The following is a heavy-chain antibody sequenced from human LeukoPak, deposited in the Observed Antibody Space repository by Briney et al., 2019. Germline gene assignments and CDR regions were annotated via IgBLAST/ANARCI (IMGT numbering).Heavy chain of an antibody. V-gene: IGHV1-46*01. Sequence: ASVKVSCKASGYTFTSYYMHWVRQAPGQGLEWMGIINPSGGSTSYAQKFQGRVTMTRDTSTSTVYMELSSLRSEDTAVYYCARPNYGDYYYYGMDVWGQGTTVTVSS. J-gene: IGHJ6*02. CDR1: GYTFTSYY. CDR2: INPSGGST. D-gene: IGHD4-17*01. CDR3: ARPNYGDYYYYGMDV.